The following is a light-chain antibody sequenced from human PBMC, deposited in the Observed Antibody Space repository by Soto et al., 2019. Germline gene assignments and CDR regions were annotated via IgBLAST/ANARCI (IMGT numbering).Light chain of an antibody. CDR2: EVN. CDR3: KSYEGSNIYV. J-gene: IGLJ1*01. V-gene: IGLV2-8*01. CDR1: SSDVGGYNY. Sequence: QSALTQPPSASGSPGQSVTISCTGTSSDVGGYNYVSWYQQHPGKAPKLMIYEVNKRPSGVPDRFSGSKSGNTASLTVSGLQAEYEAAYYCKSYEGSNIYVFGTGTKVTVL.